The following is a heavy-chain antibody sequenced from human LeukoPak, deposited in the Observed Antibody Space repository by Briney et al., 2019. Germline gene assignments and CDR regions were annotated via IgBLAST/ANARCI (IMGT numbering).Heavy chain of an antibody. V-gene: IGHV7-4-1*02. J-gene: IGHJ5*02. CDR2: INTYTADP. D-gene: IGHD3-9*01. CDR1: GYSFTHYA. CDR3: ARLQRSYDFLTGYNWFDP. Sequence: GASVKVSCKGSGYSFTHYALNWVRQAPGQGLEWMGWINTYTADPTYAQGITGRFVFSLDTYATTAYLHISSLKAEDTAVYYCARLQRSYDFLTGYNWFDPWGQGTLVTVSS.